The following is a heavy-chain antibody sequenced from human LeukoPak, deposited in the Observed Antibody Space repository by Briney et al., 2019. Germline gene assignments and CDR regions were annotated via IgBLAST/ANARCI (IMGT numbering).Heavy chain of an antibody. CDR1: GVSVSSSGMA. J-gene: IGHJ4*02. CDR2: IFCDDHQ. Sequence: SGPTLVKPTQTLTLTCSLSGVSVSSSGMAVGWIRQPPVKALDWHVLIFCDDHQFYNTSLKTRISIARDTPNNPVILTMTNMAPADTGTYYCARKRSGFYSEFDYWGQGALVTVSS. CDR3: ARKRSGFYSEFDY. D-gene: IGHD3-3*01. V-gene: IGHV2-5*02.